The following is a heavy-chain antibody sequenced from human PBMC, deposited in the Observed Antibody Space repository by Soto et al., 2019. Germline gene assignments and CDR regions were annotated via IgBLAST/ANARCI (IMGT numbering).Heavy chain of an antibody. D-gene: IGHD4-17*01. Sequence: SVKVSCKASGFTFTSSAMQCVRQARGQRLEWIGWIVVGSGNTNYAQKFQERVTITRDMSTSTAYMELSSLRSEDTAVYYCAAFLWSRYGDQTRVSAFDIWGQGTMVTVSS. J-gene: IGHJ3*02. CDR2: IVVGSGNT. V-gene: IGHV1-58*02. CDR1: GFTFTSSA. CDR3: AAFLWSRYGDQTRVSAFDI.